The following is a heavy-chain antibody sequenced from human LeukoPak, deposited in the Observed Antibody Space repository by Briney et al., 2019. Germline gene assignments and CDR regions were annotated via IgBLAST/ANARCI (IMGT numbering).Heavy chain of an antibody. CDR2: MSHDGSNK. CDR1: GFTVSSYG. CDR3: AKDIPDYDTSGSYYYYGMDV. Sequence: RTGGSLRLSCAASGFTVSSYGMHWVRQAPGKGLEWVAVMSHDGSNKYYADSVKGRFTISRDNSRNTLYLQMNSLRAEDTAVYYCAKDIPDYDTSGSYYYYGMDVWGQGTTVTVSS. V-gene: IGHV3-30*18. J-gene: IGHJ6*02. D-gene: IGHD3-22*01.